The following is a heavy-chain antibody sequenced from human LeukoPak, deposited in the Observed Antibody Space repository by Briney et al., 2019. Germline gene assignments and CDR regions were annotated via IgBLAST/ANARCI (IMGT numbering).Heavy chain of an antibody. V-gene: IGHV4-34*01. CDR3: ARAISGSYRRGGFFQY. J-gene: IGHJ1*01. CDR1: GGSFSGYY. D-gene: IGHD1-26*01. Sequence: SETLSLTCAVYGGSFSGYYWSWIRQPPGKGLEWIGEINYSGSTNYNPSLKSRVSISLDTSKNQFSLKLSSVTAADTAAYYCARAISGSYRRGGFFQYWGQGTQVTVSS. CDR2: INYSGST.